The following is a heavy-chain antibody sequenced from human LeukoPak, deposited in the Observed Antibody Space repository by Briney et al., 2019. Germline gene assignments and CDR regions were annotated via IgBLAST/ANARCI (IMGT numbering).Heavy chain of an antibody. CDR1: GYTFTGYY. J-gene: IGHJ6*03. CDR2: INPNSGDT. Sequence: ASVKVSCKASGYTFTGYYMHWVRQAPGQGLEWMGWINPNSGDTNYAQKFQGRVTMTRDTSISTAYMELSRLRSDDTAVYYCARTPRRGYCSSTSCYYYYYYYMDVWGKGTTVTVSS. D-gene: IGHD2-2*01. CDR3: ARTPRRGYCSSTSCYYYYYYYMDV. V-gene: IGHV1-2*02.